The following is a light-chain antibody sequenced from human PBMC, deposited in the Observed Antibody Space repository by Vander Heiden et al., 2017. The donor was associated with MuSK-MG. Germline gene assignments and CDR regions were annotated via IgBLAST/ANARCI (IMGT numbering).Light chain of an antibody. CDR1: SSDVGGYNY. CDR2: DVS. V-gene: IGLV2-14*03. J-gene: IGLJ2*01. CDR3: SSYTSSSTLDVV. Sequence: SALTQPASVSGSPGQPTTISCTGASSDVGGYNYVSWYQQHPGKAPKLMIYDVSNRPSGVSNRFSGSKSGNTASLTISGLQAEDEADYYCSSYTSSSTLDVVFGGGTKLTVL.